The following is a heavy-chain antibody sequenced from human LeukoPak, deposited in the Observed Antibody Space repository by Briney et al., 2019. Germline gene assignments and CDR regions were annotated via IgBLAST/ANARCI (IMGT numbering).Heavy chain of an antibody. CDR2: VHYTGST. CDR1: GASISSFY. Sequence: PSETLSLTCTVSGASISSFYWTWIRQPPGKGLEWIGYVHYTGSTNYNPSLKSRVTISVDTSKKQFSLKLSPVTAADTAVYYCASASPSLYWGQGTLVTVSS. J-gene: IGHJ1*01. V-gene: IGHV4-59*01. CDR3: ASASPSLY.